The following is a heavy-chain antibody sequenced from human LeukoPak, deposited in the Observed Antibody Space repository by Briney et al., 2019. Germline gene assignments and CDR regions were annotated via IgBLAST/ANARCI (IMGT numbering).Heavy chain of an antibody. Sequence: SETLSLTRTVSGGSISSSNYYWGWIRQPPGKGLQWIGSNYYSGSTYYNPSLKSRVTMSVDTSKNQFSLKLSSVTAADTAVYYCARWVIGWYLDYWGQGTLVTVSS. CDR3: ARWVIGWYLDY. CDR1: GGSISSSNYY. J-gene: IGHJ4*02. D-gene: IGHD2-21*01. CDR2: NYYSGST. V-gene: IGHV4-39*01.